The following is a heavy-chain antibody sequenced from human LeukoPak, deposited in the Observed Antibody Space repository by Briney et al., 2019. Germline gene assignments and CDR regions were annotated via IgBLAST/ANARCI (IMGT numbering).Heavy chain of an antibody. Sequence: SVKVSCNASGGTFSSYAISWVRQAPGQGLEWMGGIIPIFGTANYAQKFQGRVTITTDESTSTAYMELSSLRSEDTAVYYCARYCLVGATRGDYFDYWGQGTLVTVSS. CDR3: ARYCLVGATRGDYFDY. CDR1: GGTFSSYA. V-gene: IGHV1-69*05. D-gene: IGHD1-26*01. J-gene: IGHJ4*02. CDR2: IIPIFGTA.